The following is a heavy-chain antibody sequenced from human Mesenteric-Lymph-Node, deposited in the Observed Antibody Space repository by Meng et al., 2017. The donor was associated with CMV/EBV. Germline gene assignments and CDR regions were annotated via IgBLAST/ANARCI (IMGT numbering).Heavy chain of an antibody. J-gene: IGHJ4*02. CDR3: ASGSYGSGSFTVDY. V-gene: IGHV1-2*06. CDR2: INPYSGAT. D-gene: IGHD3-10*01. CDR1: GYSFTAYF. Sequence: SGYSFTAYFIHWVRQAPGQGLEWMGRINPYSGATSYAQKFQGRVSMATDTSISTAYMELSGLTSDDTAMYYCASGSYGSGSFTVDYWGQGTLVTVSS.